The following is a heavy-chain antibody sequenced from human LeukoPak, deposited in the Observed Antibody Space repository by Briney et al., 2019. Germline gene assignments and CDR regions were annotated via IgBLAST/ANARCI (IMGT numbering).Heavy chain of an antibody. D-gene: IGHD3-22*01. CDR2: IYHSGST. V-gene: IGHV4-38-2*02. J-gene: IGHJ4*02. CDR3: ARCTYYYDSSGCTTFDY. Sequence: SETLSLTCTVSGYSISSGYYWGWIRQPPGKGLEWIGSIYHSGSTYYNPSLKSRVTISVDTSKNQFSLKLSSVTAADTAVYYCARCTYYYDSSGCTTFDYWGRGTLVTVSS. CDR1: GYSISSGYY.